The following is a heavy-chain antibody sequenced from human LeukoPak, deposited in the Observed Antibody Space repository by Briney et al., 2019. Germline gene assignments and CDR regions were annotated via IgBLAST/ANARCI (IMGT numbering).Heavy chain of an antibody. Sequence: SETLSLTCTVSGGSISSSSYYWGWLRQPPGKGLEWIGSIYYSGSAYYNPALKSRVTISVDTSKNQFSLKLTSVTAADTAVYYCARLLGDYVVGPTDAFDIWGQGTMVTVSS. D-gene: IGHD4-17*01. CDR1: GGSISSSSYY. J-gene: IGHJ3*02. CDR3: ARLLGDYVVGPTDAFDI. CDR2: IYYSGSA. V-gene: IGHV4-39*01.